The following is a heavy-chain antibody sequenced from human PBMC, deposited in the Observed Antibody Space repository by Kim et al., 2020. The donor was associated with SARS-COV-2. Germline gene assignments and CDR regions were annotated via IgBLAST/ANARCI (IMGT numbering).Heavy chain of an antibody. D-gene: IGHD1-7*01. V-gene: IGHV3-7*04. CDR3: ARAGGVGTVDY. Sequence: KFYGGSVEDRFTIARDNAKNSVYLQMSGLRDDDTATYFCARAGGVGTVDYWGQGILVTVSS. J-gene: IGHJ4*02. CDR2: K.